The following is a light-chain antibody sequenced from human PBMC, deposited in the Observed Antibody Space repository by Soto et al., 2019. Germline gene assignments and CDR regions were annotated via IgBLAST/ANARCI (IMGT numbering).Light chain of an antibody. J-gene: IGKJ4*01. Sequence: EIVMTQSPATLSVSPGERATLSCRASQNLVYGSNNDSYLAWYQQRRGHRPKQLFYWASTRESGVPDRFSGSGSGTDFSLTISNLQAEDVAIYYCQQYYNTPLTFGGGTKVEIK. CDR3: QQYYNTPLT. V-gene: IGKV4-1*01. CDR2: WAS. CDR1: QNLVYGSNNDSY.